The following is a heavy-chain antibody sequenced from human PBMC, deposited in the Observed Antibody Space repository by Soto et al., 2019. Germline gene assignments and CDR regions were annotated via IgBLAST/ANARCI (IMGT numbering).Heavy chain of an antibody. V-gene: IGHV1-69*06. D-gene: IGHD2-2*01. CDR2: IIPIFGTA. CDR1: GGTFSSYA. Sequence: QVQLVQSGAEVKKPGSSVKVSCKASGGTFSSYAISWVRQAPGQGLEWMGGIIPIFGTANYAQKFQGRVTITADKSTSTAYMELRILRSDDTAVDYCARSCSRTGSGYYYYGMDVWGQVPTVTVSS. CDR3: ARSCSRTGSGYYYYGMDV. J-gene: IGHJ6*02.